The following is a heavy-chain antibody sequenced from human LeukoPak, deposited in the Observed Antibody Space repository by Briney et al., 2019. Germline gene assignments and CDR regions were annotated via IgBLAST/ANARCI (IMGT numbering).Heavy chain of an antibody. D-gene: IGHD6-19*01. V-gene: IGHV4-39*02. CDR3: ARDSVDSSGWYYFDY. Sequence: PSETLSLTCNVSGGSMSNIYYWGWIRQPPGKGLEWIGNIFYSGITYYNPSLRSRVTIAIDTSKSQFSLKLTSVTAADTAVYYCARDSVDSSGWYYFDYWGQGTLVTVSS. CDR1: GGSMSNIYY. CDR2: IFYSGIT. J-gene: IGHJ4*02.